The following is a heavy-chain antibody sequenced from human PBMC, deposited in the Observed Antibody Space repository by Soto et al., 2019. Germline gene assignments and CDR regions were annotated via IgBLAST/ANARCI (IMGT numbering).Heavy chain of an antibody. J-gene: IGHJ6*02. CDR1: GFTFSTYA. Sequence: GGSLRLSCVASGFTFSTYAMHWVRQAPGKGLAWVAVISFDGSNKYYADSVKGRFTISRDNSKNTLYLQVNSLRPEDTAVYYCAKGSSSVYYYYYGMDVWGQGTTVTVSS. CDR2: ISFDGSNK. V-gene: IGHV3-30*18. CDR3: AKGSSSVYYYYYGMDV. D-gene: IGHD6-6*01.